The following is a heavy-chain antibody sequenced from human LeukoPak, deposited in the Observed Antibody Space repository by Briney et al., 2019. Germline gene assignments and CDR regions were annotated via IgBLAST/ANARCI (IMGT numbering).Heavy chain of an antibody. J-gene: IGHJ4*02. Sequence: GGSLRLSCAASGFTFSSYAMSWVRQAPGKGLEWVSAISGSGGSTYYADSVKGRFTISRDNSKNSLYLQMNSLRAEDTAVYYCARDYSSPGNFDYWGQGTLVTVSS. V-gene: IGHV3-23*01. CDR1: GFTFSSYA. D-gene: IGHD6-13*01. CDR3: ARDYSSPGNFDY. CDR2: ISGSGGST.